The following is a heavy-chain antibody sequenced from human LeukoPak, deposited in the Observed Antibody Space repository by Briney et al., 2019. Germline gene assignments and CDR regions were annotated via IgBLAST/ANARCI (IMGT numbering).Heavy chain of an antibody. CDR2: INHSGST. Sequence: SETLSLTCAVYGGSFSGYYWSWIRQPPGKGLEWIGEINHSGSTNYNPSLKSRVTISVDTSKNQFPLKLSSVTAADTAVYYCARGRIAVARKEFDYWGQGTLVTVSS. CDR1: GGSFSGYY. CDR3: ARGRIAVARKEFDY. V-gene: IGHV4-34*01. D-gene: IGHD6-19*01. J-gene: IGHJ4*02.